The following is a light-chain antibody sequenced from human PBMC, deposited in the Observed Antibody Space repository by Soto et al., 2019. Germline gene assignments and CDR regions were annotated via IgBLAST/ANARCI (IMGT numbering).Light chain of an antibody. CDR1: SSNIGINS. Sequence: QSVLTQPPSASGTPGQRVTISCSGSSSNIGINSVSWYQQLPGAAPKPLIYTNNQRPSGVPDRFSGSKSGTSASLAITGLQSDDEADYYCAAWDDSLNGHGVFGGGTKVTVL. CDR3: AAWDDSLNGHGV. J-gene: IGLJ3*02. CDR2: TNN. V-gene: IGLV1-44*01.